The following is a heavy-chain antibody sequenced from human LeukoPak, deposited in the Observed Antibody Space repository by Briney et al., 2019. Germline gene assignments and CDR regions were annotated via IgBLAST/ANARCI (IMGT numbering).Heavy chain of an antibody. CDR1: GFTFDDYA. CDR2: ISWDGGST. Sequence: GGSLRLSCAASGFTFDDYAMHWVRQAPGKGLEWVSLISWDGGSTYYADSVKGRFTISRDNSKNSLYLQMNSLRAGDTALYYCAKAISYFNYYMDVWGKGTTVTVSS. J-gene: IGHJ6*03. D-gene: IGHD3-10*01. V-gene: IGHV3-43D*04. CDR3: AKAISYFNYYMDV.